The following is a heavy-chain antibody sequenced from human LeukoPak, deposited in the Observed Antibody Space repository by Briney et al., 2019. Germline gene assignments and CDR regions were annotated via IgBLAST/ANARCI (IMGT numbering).Heavy chain of an antibody. CDR1: GGSISSYY. Sequence: KPSETLSLTCTVSGGSISSYYWSWIRQPAGKGLEWIGRIYTSGSTNYNPSLKSRVTMSVDTSKNQFSLKLSSVTAADTAVYYCAREDYDILTGYYKVGFDYWGQGTLVTVSS. J-gene: IGHJ4*02. D-gene: IGHD3-9*01. CDR2: IYTSGST. V-gene: IGHV4-4*07. CDR3: AREDYDILTGYYKVGFDY.